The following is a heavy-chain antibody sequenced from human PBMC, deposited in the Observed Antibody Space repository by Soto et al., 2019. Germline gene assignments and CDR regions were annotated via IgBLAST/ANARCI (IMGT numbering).Heavy chain of an antibody. CDR1: GFTFSDYY. CDR2: ISRTGNTI. Sequence: GGSLRLSCAASGFTFSDYYMSWIRQGPGKGLEWVSYISRTGNTIYYADSVKGRFTISRDAAKNSLYLQMNSLRAEDTAVYYCERARAGMVPSYYGMDVWGQGTTVTVYS. CDR3: ERARAGMVPSYYGMDV. J-gene: IGHJ6*02. V-gene: IGHV3-11*01. D-gene: IGHD5-18*01.